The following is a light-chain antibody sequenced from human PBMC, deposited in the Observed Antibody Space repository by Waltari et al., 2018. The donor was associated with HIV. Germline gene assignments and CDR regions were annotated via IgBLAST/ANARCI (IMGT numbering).Light chain of an antibody. V-gene: IGLV1-40*01. Sequence: QSALTQPPSVSGAPGQSVTISCSGSNSNIGAGFDVHWYQQVPGTAPRLLIYENNNRPSGVPYRFSGSKSGTSASLAINGLQSEDEADYYCQSYDSRLSGSVVFGGGTKVTVL. CDR3: QSYDSRLSGSVV. J-gene: IGLJ2*01. CDR1: NSNIGAGFD. CDR2: ENN.